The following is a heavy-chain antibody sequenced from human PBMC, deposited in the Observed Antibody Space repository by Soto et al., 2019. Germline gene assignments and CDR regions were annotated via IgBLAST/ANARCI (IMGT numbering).Heavy chain of an antibody. CDR2: IYPGDSDT. CDR3: ARLGRGITIFGVVTEPRYYFDY. CDR1: GYSFTSYW. J-gene: IGHJ4*02. Sequence: PGESLKISCKGSGYSFTSYWIGWVRQMPGKGLEWMGIIYPGDSDTRYSPSFQGQVTISADKSISTAYLQWSSLKALDTAMYYCARLGRGITIFGVVTEPRYYFDYWGQGTLVTVSS. D-gene: IGHD3-3*01. V-gene: IGHV5-51*01.